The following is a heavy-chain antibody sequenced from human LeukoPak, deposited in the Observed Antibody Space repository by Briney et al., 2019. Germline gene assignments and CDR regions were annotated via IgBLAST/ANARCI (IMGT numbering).Heavy chain of an antibody. CDR1: GGSISSGDYY. CDR2: IYYSGST. D-gene: IGHD1-1*01. Sequence: PSQTLSLTCTVSGGSISSGDYYWSRIRQPPGKGLEWIGYIYYSGSTYYNPSLKSRVTISVDTSKNQFSLKLSSVTAADTAVYYCVTMEVAGTTESGFDPWGQGTLVTVSS. CDR3: VTMEVAGTTESGFDP. V-gene: IGHV4-30-4*01. J-gene: IGHJ5*02.